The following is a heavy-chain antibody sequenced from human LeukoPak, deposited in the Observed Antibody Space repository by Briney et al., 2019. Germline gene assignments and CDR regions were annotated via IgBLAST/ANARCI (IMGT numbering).Heavy chain of an antibody. CDR3: ARDWVNDYGLNGPIDC. V-gene: IGHV3-30-3*01. CDR2: ISYDGSNK. D-gene: IGHD4-17*01. Sequence: GGSLRLSCAASGFTFSSYAMHWVRQAPGKGLEWVAVISYDGSNKYYADSVKGRFTISRDNSKNTLYLQMNSLRAEDTAVYYCARDWVNDYGLNGPIDCWGQGTLVTVSS. J-gene: IGHJ4*02. CDR1: GFTFSSYA.